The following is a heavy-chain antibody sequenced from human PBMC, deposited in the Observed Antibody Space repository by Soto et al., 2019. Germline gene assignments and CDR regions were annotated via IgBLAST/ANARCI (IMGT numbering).Heavy chain of an antibody. V-gene: IGHV3-30*02. CDR1: GFIFSNNG. J-gene: IGHJ4*02. CDR2: MSYDGSDI. CDR3: TIVRVADSALDH. D-gene: IGHD3-10*02. Sequence: PGGSLRLSCVVSGFIFSNNGVHWVRQTPGKGLEWVAFMSYDGSDIFYADSVKGRFTISRDNSKNTLFLHMSNLRAEDTAMYYCTIVRVADSALDHWGQGTLVTVSS.